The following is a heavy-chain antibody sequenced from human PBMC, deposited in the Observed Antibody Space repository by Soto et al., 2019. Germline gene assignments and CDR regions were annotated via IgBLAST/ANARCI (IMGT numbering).Heavy chain of an antibody. V-gene: IGHV1-69*06. Sequence: SVKVSCKASGGTFSSYAISWVRQAPGQGLEWMGGIIPIFGTANYAQKFQGRVTITADKSTSTAYMELSRLTSDDTAVYYCAWAGPTPIFNHWCQGALVTVSS. CDR1: GGTFSSYA. D-gene: IGHD3-3*01. J-gene: IGHJ4*02. CDR3: AWAGPTPIFNH. CDR2: IIPIFGTA.